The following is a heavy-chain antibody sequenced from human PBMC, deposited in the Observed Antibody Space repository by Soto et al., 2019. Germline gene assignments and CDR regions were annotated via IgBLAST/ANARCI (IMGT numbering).Heavy chain of an antibody. CDR3: GSVFEY. Sequence: EVEVVESGGGLVQPGESLRLSCAASGFIFTNYWMHWVRQVPGRGLVWVSGITHDGSGTKYADSVKGRFTTSRDNAKNTVYLQMNSLRPEDTAVYYCGSVFEYWGRGTLVTVSS. CDR1: GFIFTNYW. CDR2: ITHDGSGT. J-gene: IGHJ4*01. V-gene: IGHV3-74*01.